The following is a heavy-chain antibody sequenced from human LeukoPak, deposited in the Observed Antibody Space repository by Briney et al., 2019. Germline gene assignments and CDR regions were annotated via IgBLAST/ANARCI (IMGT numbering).Heavy chain of an antibody. CDR1: GGSFSGYY. Sequence: PSETLSLTCAVYGGSFSGYYWSWIRQPPGKGLEWIGEINYSGSTNYYPSLKSRVTISVDTSKNQFSLKLSSVTAADTAVYYCARGVCSGGSCYSEWNYWGQGTLVTVSS. V-gene: IGHV4-34*01. CDR2: INYSGST. D-gene: IGHD2-15*01. CDR3: ARGVCSGGSCYSEWNY. J-gene: IGHJ4*02.